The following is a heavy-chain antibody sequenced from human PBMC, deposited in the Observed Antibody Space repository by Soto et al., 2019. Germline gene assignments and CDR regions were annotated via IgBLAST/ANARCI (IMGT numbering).Heavy chain of an antibody. V-gene: IGHV4-31*03. CDR2: IYYSGST. CDR1: GGSISSGGYS. Sequence: QVQLQESGPGLVKPSQTLSLTCTVSGGSISSGGYSWSWIRQPPGKGLEWIGYIYYSGSTYYNPSLKSRVTISVDTSKNQFSLKLSSVTAADTAVYYCAMGGDYYDSSGYPQGFDYWGQGTLVTVSS. CDR3: AMGGDYYDSSGYPQGFDY. J-gene: IGHJ4*02. D-gene: IGHD3-22*01.